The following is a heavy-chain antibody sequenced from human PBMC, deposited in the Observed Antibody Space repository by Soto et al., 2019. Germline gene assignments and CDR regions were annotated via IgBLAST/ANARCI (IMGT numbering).Heavy chain of an antibody. Sequence: GGSLRLSCAASGSTFSRYWMHWVRQAPGKGLVWVSRINSDGSSPSYADSVKGRFTVSRDNAKNTVYLQMNSLRAEDTAVYYCAKGGTGYYFDYWGQGTLVTVSS. CDR3: AKGGTGYYFDY. V-gene: IGHV3-74*01. CDR2: INSDGSSP. J-gene: IGHJ4*02. D-gene: IGHD1-1*01. CDR1: GSTFSRYW.